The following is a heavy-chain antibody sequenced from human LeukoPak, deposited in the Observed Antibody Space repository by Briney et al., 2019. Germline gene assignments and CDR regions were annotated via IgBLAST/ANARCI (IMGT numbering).Heavy chain of an antibody. CDR1: GGSITTSGYS. Sequence: SETLSLTCGVSGGSITTSGYSWTWIRQPPGKGLEWIGDIFYSGSTDYNSSLKSRVIMSLNTSKNQFSLKMTSVTAADTAVYYCARFYTWGRTFEYWGQGTLVTVSS. CDR2: IFYSGST. CDR3: ARFYTWGRTFEY. V-gene: IGHV4-30-4*07. J-gene: IGHJ4*02. D-gene: IGHD7-27*01.